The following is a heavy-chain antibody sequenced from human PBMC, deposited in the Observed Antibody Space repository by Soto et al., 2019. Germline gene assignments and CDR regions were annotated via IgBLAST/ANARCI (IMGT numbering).Heavy chain of an antibody. D-gene: IGHD3-10*01. J-gene: IGHJ5*02. Sequence: ESGGGVVQPGRSLRLSCAASGFTFSSYGMHWVRQAPGKGLEWVAVIWYDGSNKYYADSVKGRFTISRDNSKNTLYLQMISLRAEDTAVYYCAREEVNYGSGESVGWFDPWGQGTLVTVSS. V-gene: IGHV3-33*01. CDR3: AREEVNYGSGESVGWFDP. CDR1: GFTFSSYG. CDR2: IWYDGSNK.